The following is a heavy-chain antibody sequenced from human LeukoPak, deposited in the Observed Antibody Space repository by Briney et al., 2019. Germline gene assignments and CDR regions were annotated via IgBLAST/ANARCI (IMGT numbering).Heavy chain of an antibody. CDR3: AKVSESYSNYYYGMDV. D-gene: IGHD3-10*01. V-gene: IGHV3-74*01. CDR1: GFTFSGYW. J-gene: IGHJ6*02. CDR2: IDNDGHGI. Sequence: GGSLRLSCITSGFTFSGYWMHWVRQGPEKGLELVSRIDNDGHGIIYADSVKGRFTTSRDNVKNTLYLQMNSLRVEDTAVYYCAKVSESYSNYYYGMDVWGQGITVTVS.